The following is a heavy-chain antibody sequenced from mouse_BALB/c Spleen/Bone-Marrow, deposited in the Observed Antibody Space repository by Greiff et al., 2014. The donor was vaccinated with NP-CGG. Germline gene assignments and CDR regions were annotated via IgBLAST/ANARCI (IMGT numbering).Heavy chain of an antibody. Sequence: EVQLQQSGAELVKPGASVKLSCTASGFNIKDTYMRWVKQRPEQGLEWIGRIDPANGNTKYDPKFQGKATITADTSSNTAYLQLSSLTSEDTAVYYCASSAYSWGQGTLVTVSA. J-gene: IGHJ3*01. CDR2: IDPANGNT. CDR3: ASSAYS. CDR1: GFNIKDTY. D-gene: IGHD2-10*01. V-gene: IGHV14-3*02.